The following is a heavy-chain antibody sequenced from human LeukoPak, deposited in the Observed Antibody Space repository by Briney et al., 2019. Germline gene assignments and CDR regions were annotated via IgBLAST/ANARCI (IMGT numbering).Heavy chain of an antibody. Sequence: SETLSLTCAVSGGSIGSDTYYWAWIRQPPGKGLEWIGSIRYTGHIYYSPSLRSRVAISIDTSKNQISLKLSSVTAADTAVYYCARGSSSSWYLMGDWFDPWGQGTLVTVSS. CDR3: ARGSSSSWYLMGDWFDP. D-gene: IGHD6-13*01. V-gene: IGHV4-39*07. CDR2: IRYTGHI. CDR1: GGSIGSDTYY. J-gene: IGHJ5*02.